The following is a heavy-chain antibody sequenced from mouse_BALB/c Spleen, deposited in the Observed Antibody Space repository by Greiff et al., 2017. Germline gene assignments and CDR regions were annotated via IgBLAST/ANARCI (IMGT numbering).Heavy chain of an antibody. Sequence: EVKLVESGPELEKPGASVKISCKASGYSFTGYNMNWVKQSNGKSLEWIGNIDPYYGGTSYNQKFKGKATLTVDKSSSTAYMQLKSLTSEDSAVYYCARDYYGSSPLFYAMDYWGQGTSVTVSS. CDR2: IDPYYGGT. V-gene: IGHV1-39*01. D-gene: IGHD1-1*01. CDR1: GYSFTGYN. CDR3: ARDYYGSSPLFYAMDY. J-gene: IGHJ4*01.